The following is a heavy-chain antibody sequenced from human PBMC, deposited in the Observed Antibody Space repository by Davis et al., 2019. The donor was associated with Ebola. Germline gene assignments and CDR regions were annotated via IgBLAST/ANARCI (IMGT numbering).Heavy chain of an antibody. J-gene: IGHJ4*02. D-gene: IGHD2-21*01. CDR3: ATSLELDSYADY. Sequence: ASVKVSCKVSGYTLTELSMHWVRQAPGKGLEWMGGFDPEDGETIYAQKFQGRVTMTEDTSTDTAYMELSSLRSEDTAVYHCATSLELDSYADYWGQGTLVTVSS. V-gene: IGHV1-24*01. CDR2: FDPEDGET. CDR1: GYTLTELS.